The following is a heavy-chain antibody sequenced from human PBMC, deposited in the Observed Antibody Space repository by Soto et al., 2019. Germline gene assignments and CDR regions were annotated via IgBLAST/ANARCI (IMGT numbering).Heavy chain of an antibody. D-gene: IGHD2-8*02. Sequence: QVQLVESGGGVVQPGRSLRLSCAVSGFTVSTYGMHWVRQAPGKGLEWVAVISRDGGTKYYADSVKGRFTISRDNSRNTLFLEMNRLRGDDMAVYYCTGEVASVYWCPGTPVTVSS. J-gene: IGHJ4*02. CDR2: ISRDGGTK. CDR1: GFTVSTYG. V-gene: IGHV3-30*03. CDR3: TGEVASVY.